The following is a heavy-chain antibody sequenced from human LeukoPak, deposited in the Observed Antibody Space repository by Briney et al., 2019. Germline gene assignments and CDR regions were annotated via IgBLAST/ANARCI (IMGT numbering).Heavy chain of an antibody. CDR3: ARRGGSSSRRSPIDY. V-gene: IGHV3-23*01. CDR1: GFTFSSYA. Sequence: GGSLRLSCAASGFTFSSYAMTWVRQAPGKGLEWVSTISGSDGRTNYADSVKGRFTISRDNAKNSLFLQMNGLRAEDTAVYYCARRGGSSSRRSPIDYWGQGTLVTVSS. CDR2: ISGSDGRT. D-gene: IGHD6-6*01. J-gene: IGHJ4*02.